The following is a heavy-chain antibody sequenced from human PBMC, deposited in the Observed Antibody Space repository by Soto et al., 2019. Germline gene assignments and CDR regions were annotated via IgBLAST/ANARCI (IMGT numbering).Heavy chain of an antibody. Sequence: PWGVLRPSWAASWCTFRAHGRSRVRQAPGKGLEWVSAISGSAEITYYADSVKGRFTISRDNSINMLYLQMNSLRTEDTAVYYCAHPRGYGVFDAYDFWGQGAMVTVSS. CDR2: ISGSAEIT. D-gene: IGHD4-17*01. V-gene: IGHV3-23*01. CDR1: WCTFRAHG. J-gene: IGHJ3*01. CDR3: AHPRGYGVFDAYDF.